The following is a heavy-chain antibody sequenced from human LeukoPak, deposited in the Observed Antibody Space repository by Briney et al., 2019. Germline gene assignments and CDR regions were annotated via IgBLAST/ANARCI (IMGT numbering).Heavy chain of an antibody. CDR3: AKSSDSSGCYTQGLDV. J-gene: IGHJ6*02. V-gene: IGHV3-23*01. CDR2: VVGSGGNT. Sequence: GGSLRLSCAASGFTFSSYTMTWVRQAPGKGLEWVSSVVGSGGNTHYADSVKGRFTISRDNSKNTVYLQMSSLRDEDTAVYYCAKSSDSSGCYTQGLDVWGQGTTVTVSS. CDR1: GFTFSSYT. D-gene: IGHD3-22*01.